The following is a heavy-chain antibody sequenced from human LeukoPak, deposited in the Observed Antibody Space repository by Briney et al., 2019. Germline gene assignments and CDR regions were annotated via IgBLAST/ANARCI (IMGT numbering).Heavy chain of an antibody. J-gene: IGHJ6*02. CDR2: ISFDGSND. Sequence: GGSLRLSCAASGFPFNLHAMNWVRQAPGEGVEWVAFISFDGSNDFYRDSVKGRFSISRDNSKNTLYLQMNDLTVDDAAVFYCARAASTMVPGGGLDVWGPGTTVTVSS. V-gene: IGHV3-30*01. CDR1: GFPFNLHA. D-gene: IGHD3-10*01. CDR3: ARAASTMVPGGGLDV.